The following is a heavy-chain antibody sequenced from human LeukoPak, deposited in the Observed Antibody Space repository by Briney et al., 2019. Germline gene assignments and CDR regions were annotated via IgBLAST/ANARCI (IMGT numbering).Heavy chain of an antibody. CDR2: IRYGGSY. J-gene: IGHJ4*02. CDR1: GFTFTSYG. Sequence: GGSLRLSCVASGFTFTSYGMHWVRQAPGKGLEWVAFIRYGGSYNYADSVKGRFTISRDNSKNTLYLQMNSLRAEDTAVYYCAKSRVAAAGIGFYWGQGTLVTVSS. D-gene: IGHD6-13*01. V-gene: IGHV3-30*02. CDR3: AKSRVAAAGIGFY.